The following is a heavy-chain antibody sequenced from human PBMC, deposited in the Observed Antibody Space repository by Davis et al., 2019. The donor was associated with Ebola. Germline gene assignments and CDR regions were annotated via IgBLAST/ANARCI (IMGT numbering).Heavy chain of an antibody. CDR3: VKASGRFLEWFLYGMDV. Sequence: GGSLRLSCSASGFTFSSYAMHWVRQAPGKGLEYVSAISSNGGSTYYADSVKGRFTISRDNSKNTLYLQMSSLRAEDTAVYYCVKASGRFLEWFLYGMDVWGQGTTVTVSS. CDR1: GFTFSSYA. D-gene: IGHD3-3*01. J-gene: IGHJ6*02. CDR2: ISSNGGST. V-gene: IGHV3-64D*08.